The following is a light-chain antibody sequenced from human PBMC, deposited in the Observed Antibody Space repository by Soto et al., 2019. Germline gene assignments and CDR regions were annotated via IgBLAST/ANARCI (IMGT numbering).Light chain of an antibody. CDR2: EVT. CDR3: SSFSTSDNVKL. V-gene: IGLV2-14*01. Sequence: QSALTQPASVSGSPGQSITISCTGTSNDIGDYNYVSWYQQYPGKAPKLLIFEVTERPSGVSDRFSGSKSGNTASLTISGLQAEDEADYYCSSFSTSDNVKLFGGGTKVTVL. CDR1: SNDIGDYNY. J-gene: IGLJ3*02.